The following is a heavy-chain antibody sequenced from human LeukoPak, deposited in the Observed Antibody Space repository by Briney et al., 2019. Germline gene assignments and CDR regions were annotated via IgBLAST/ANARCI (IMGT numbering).Heavy chain of an antibody. Sequence: PSQTLSLTCTVSGGSISSGSYCWSWIRQPAGKGLEWIGRIYTSGSTNYNPSLKSRVTISVDMSKNQFSLKLSSVTAADTAVYYCAGSTTWIQPYRFFDYWGQGTLVTVSS. V-gene: IGHV4-61*02. J-gene: IGHJ4*02. CDR2: IYTSGST. D-gene: IGHD5-18*01. CDR3: AGSTTWIQPYRFFDY. CDR1: GGSISSGSYC.